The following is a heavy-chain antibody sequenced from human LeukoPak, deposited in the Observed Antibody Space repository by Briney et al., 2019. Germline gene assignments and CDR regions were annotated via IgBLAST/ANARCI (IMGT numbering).Heavy chain of an antibody. V-gene: IGHV4-38-2*02. CDR1: GYSISTGYY. CDR3: ARASIAARPRPDWFDP. Sequence: PSETLSLTCTVSGYSISTGYYWDWIRPPPGKGLEWIGTFYHGGSTYYNPSLKSRVTISVDTSKNQFSLNLTSVTAADTAMYYCARASIAARPRPDWFDPWGQGTLVTVSS. D-gene: IGHD6-6*01. J-gene: IGHJ5*02. CDR2: FYHGGST.